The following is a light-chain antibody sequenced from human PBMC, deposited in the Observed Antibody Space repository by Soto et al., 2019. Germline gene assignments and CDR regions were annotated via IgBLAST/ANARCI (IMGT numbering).Light chain of an antibody. CDR3: NSFTTTNTYV. CDR1: SSDVGGFDH. CDR2: DVS. Sequence: SALTQPSSLSWAPGQSITISSPGASSDVGGFDHVSWYQQHPGKVPRLLIYDVSSRPSGVSDRFSGSKSGNTASLTISGLQAEDEADYYCNSFTTTNTYVFGTGTKVTVL. V-gene: IGLV2-14*03. J-gene: IGLJ1*01.